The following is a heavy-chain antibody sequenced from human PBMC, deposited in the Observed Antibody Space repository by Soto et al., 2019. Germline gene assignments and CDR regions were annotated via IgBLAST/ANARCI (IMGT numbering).Heavy chain of an antibody. CDR1: GYTFTAYA. CDR3: ARDVSSSIDC. V-gene: IGHV1-3*01. J-gene: IGHJ4*02. D-gene: IGHD6-6*01. Sequence: ASVKVSCKASGYTFTAYALHWVRQAPGHRLERMGWINAGNGDTKYSQKFQDRVTITRDTSASIAYMEMSSLRSEDTTVYYCARDVSSSIDCWGQGTLVTVSS. CDR2: INAGNGDT.